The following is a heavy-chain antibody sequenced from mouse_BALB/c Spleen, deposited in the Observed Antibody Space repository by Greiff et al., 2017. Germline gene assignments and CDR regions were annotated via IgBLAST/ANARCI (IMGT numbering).Heavy chain of an antibody. CDR3: AGGYHWYFDV. J-gene: IGHJ1*01. CDR2: ISYSGST. Sequence: VQLQQSGPGLVKPSQSLSLTCTVTGYSITSDYAWNWIRQFPGNKLEWMGYISYSGSTSYNPSLKSRISITRDTSKNQFFLQLNSVTTEDTATYYCAGGYHWYFDVWGAGTTVTVSS. CDR1: GYSITSDYA. D-gene: IGHD2-2*01. V-gene: IGHV3-2*02.